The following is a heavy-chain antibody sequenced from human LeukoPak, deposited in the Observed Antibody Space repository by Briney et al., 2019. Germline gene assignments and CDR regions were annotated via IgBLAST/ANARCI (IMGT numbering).Heavy chain of an antibody. V-gene: IGHV3-7*01. D-gene: IGHD2-15*01. CDR2: IKQDGSEE. J-gene: IGHJ4*02. CDR3: ARADCSGGSCYFPFPYYFDY. Sequence: GGSLRLSCAASGFTFSSYSMNWVRQAPGKGLEWVANIKQDGSEEYYVDSVKGRFTISRDNAKNSLYLQMNSLRAEDTAVYYCARADCSGGSCYFPFPYYFDYWGQGTLVTVSS. CDR1: GFTFSSYS.